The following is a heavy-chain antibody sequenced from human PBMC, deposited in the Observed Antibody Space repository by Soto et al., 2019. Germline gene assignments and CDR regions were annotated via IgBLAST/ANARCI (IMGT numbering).Heavy chain of an antibody. CDR3: ARGGGYSSSRAIDY. Sequence: SETLSLTCAVYCGSFSGYYWSWIRQPPGKGLEWIGEINHSGSTNYNPSLKSRVTISVDTSKNQFSLKLSSVTAADTAVYYCARGGGYSSSRAIDYWGQGTLVTVSS. CDR2: INHSGST. J-gene: IGHJ4*02. V-gene: IGHV4-34*01. CDR1: CGSFSGYY. D-gene: IGHD6-6*01.